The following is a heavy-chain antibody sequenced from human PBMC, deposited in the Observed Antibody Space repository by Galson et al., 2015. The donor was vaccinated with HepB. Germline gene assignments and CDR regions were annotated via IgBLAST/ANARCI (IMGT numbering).Heavy chain of an antibody. J-gene: IGHJ4*02. Sequence: SVKVSCKASGYTFTSYAMYWVRQAPGQRLEWMGWINAGNGNTKYSQKFQGRVTITRDTSASTAYMELSSLRSEDTAVYYCARSLYSGSYEGENFDYWGQGTLVTVSS. CDR1: GYTFTSYA. D-gene: IGHD1-26*01. CDR3: ARSLYSGSYEGENFDY. CDR2: INAGNGNT. V-gene: IGHV1-3*01.